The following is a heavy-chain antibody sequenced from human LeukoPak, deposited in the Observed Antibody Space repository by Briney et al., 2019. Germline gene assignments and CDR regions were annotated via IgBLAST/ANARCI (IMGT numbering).Heavy chain of an antibody. CDR3: ARIFRAGGYSSGWYPAWLYYFDY. CDR2: ISGSGGST. D-gene: IGHD6-19*01. CDR1: GFTFSSYA. Sequence: PGGSLRLSCAASGFTFSSYAMSWVRQAPGKGLEWVSAISGSGGSTYYADSVKGRFTISRDNSKNTLYLQMNSLRAEDTAVYYCARIFRAGGYSSGWYPAWLYYFDYWGQGTLVTVSS. V-gene: IGHV3-23*01. J-gene: IGHJ4*02.